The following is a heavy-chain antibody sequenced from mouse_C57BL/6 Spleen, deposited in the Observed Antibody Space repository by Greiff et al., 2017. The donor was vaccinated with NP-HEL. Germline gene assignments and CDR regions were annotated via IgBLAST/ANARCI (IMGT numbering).Heavy chain of an antibody. Sequence: VQLQQSGAELARPGASVKMSCKASGYTFTSYTMHWVKQRPGQGLEWIGYINPSSGYTKYNQKFKDKATLTADKSSNTAYMQLSSLTSEDSAVYYCARSGGYGGAWFAYWGQGTLVTVSA. CDR1: GYTFTSYT. D-gene: IGHD2-2*01. CDR3: ARSGGYGGAWFAY. V-gene: IGHV1-4*01. CDR2: INPSSGYT. J-gene: IGHJ3*01.